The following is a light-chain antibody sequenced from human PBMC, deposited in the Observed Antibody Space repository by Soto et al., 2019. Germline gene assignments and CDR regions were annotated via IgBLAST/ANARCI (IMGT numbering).Light chain of an antibody. CDR1: QSVGIY. CDR2: DAA. V-gene: IGKV1-39*01. Sequence: DIQMTQSPSSLSASVGDRVTMTCRTSQSVGIYLNWYSQTPGKAPKLLIYDAASLQSGVPSRFSGSGSWTDFTLTISSLQPEDFATYYCQQSDRTPRTFGPGTRVDIK. CDR3: QQSDRTPRT. J-gene: IGKJ1*01.